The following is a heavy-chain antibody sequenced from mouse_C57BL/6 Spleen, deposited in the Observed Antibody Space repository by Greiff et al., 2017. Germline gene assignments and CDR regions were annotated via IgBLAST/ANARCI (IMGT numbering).Heavy chain of an antibody. V-gene: IGHV1-4*01. J-gene: IGHJ2*01. CDR3: TSEIDFDY. CDR2: INPSSGYT. Sequence: VQLVESGAELARPGASVKMSCKASGYTFTSYTMDWVKQRHGQGLEWIGYINPSSGYTKYNQKFKDKATLTADKSSSTAYMQLSSLTSKDSAVYYCTSEIDFDYWGQGTTLTVAS. CDR1: GYTFTSYT.